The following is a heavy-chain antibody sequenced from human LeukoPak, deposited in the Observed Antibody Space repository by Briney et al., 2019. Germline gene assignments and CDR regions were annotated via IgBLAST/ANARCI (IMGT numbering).Heavy chain of an antibody. D-gene: IGHD6-13*01. Sequence: GGSLRLSCAVSGLRFSDYGIHWVRQAPGKGLEWVAVIWYDGSNKYYADSVKGRFTISRDNSKNTLYLQMNSLRAEDTAVYYCAAYSSSWRWAPFDYWGQGTLVTVSS. CDR2: IWYDGSNK. J-gene: IGHJ4*02. V-gene: IGHV3-33*01. CDR3: AAYSSSWRWAPFDY. CDR1: GLRFSDYG.